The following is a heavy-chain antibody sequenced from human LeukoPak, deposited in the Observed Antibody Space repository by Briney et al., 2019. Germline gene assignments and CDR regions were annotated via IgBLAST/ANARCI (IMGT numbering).Heavy chain of an antibody. V-gene: IGHV1-69*05. CDR3: ARGYCSSTSCYTGAFDY. Sequence: GSSVKVSCKASGGTFSSYAISWVRQAPGQGLEWMGRIIPIFGTANYAQKFQGRVTITTDESTSTAYMELSSLRSEDTAVYYCARGYCSSTSCYTGAFDYWGQGTLVTVSS. CDR1: GGTFSSYA. CDR2: IIPIFGTA. D-gene: IGHD2-2*02. J-gene: IGHJ4*02.